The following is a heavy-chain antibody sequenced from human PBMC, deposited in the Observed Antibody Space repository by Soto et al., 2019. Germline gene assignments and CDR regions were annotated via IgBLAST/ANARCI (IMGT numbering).Heavy chain of an antibody. J-gene: IGHJ4*02. CDR2: IDWDDDK. CDR1: GFSLSTSGMC. V-gene: IGHV2-70*11. Sequence: SGPTLVNPTQTLTLTCTFSGFSLSTSGMCVSWIRQPPGKALEWLARIDWDDDKYYSTSLKTRLTISKDTSKNQVVLTMTNMDPVDTATYYCALYSGYDPNLEGTFDYWGQGTLVTVSS. CDR3: ALYSGYDPNLEGTFDY. D-gene: IGHD5-12*01.